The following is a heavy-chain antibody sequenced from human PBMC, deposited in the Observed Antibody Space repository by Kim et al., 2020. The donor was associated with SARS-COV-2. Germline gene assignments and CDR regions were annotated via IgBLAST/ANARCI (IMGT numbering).Heavy chain of an antibody. CDR3: TTGKLVVTGIYFDY. CDR2: IKSKTDGGTT. V-gene: IGHV3-15*01. Sequence: GGSLRLSCAASGFTFSNAWMSWVRQAPGKGLEWVGRIKSKTDGGTTDYAAPVKGRFTISRDDSKNTLYLQMNSLKTEDTAVYYCTTGKLVVTGIYFDYWGQGTLVTVSS. CDR1: GFTFSNAW. J-gene: IGHJ4*02. D-gene: IGHD2-21*02.